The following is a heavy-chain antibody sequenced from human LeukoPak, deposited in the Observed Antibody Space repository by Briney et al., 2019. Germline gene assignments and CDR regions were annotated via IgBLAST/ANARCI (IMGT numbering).Heavy chain of an antibody. CDR3: ARRGDYYDRGDAFDI. V-gene: IGHV4-59*08. Sequence: PPETLSLTCTVSGGSISSYYWSWIRQPPGKGLEWIGYIYYSGSTNYNPSLRSRVTISVDTSKNQFSLKLSSVTAADTAVYYCARRGDYYDRGDAFDIWGQGTMVTVSS. CDR2: IYYSGST. J-gene: IGHJ3*02. CDR1: GGSISSYY. D-gene: IGHD3-22*01.